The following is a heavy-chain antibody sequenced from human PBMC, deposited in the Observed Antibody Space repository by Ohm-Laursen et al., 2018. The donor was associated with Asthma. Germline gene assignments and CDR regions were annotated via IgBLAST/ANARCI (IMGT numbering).Heavy chain of an antibody. Sequence: SETLSLTWAVYGSFPGYFWTWVRQSPEMGLEWIGEINHIGEAYYNPSLASRVTISVDTSKKQFSLNLTSVTAADTAIYSCARGRTLRHWAQGTLVTVSS. CDR3: ARGRTLRH. CDR1: GSFPGYF. J-gene: IGHJ4*02. CDR2: INHIGEA. V-gene: IGHV4-34*01.